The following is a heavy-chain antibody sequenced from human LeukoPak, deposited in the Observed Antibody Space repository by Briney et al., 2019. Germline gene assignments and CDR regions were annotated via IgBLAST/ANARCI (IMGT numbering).Heavy chain of an antibody. CDR3: ARDFPLRNYDTSGYYPRDAFDI. V-gene: IGHV1-8*03. J-gene: IGHJ3*02. CDR1: GYTFTSYD. Sequence: ASVKVSCKASGYTFTSYDINWVRQATGQGLEWMGWMNPNSGNTGYAQKFQGRVTITRNTSISTAYMELSSLRSEDTAVYYCARDFPLRNYDTSGYYPRDAFDIWGQGTMVTVSS. CDR2: MNPNSGNT. D-gene: IGHD3-22*01.